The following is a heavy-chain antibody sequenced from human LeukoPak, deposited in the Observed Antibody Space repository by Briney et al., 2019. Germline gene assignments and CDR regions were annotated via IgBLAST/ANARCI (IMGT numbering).Heavy chain of an antibody. Sequence: PGGSLRLSCAASGFTFSNFGMSWVRQAPGKGLVWVSRINSDGSSTSYADSVKGRFTISRDNAKNTLYLQMNSLRAEDTAVYYCARVVTTEMRYYFDYWGQGTLVTVSS. CDR2: INSDGSST. CDR3: ARVVTTEMRYYFDY. D-gene: IGHD2-21*02. CDR1: GFTFSNFG. V-gene: IGHV3-74*01. J-gene: IGHJ4*02.